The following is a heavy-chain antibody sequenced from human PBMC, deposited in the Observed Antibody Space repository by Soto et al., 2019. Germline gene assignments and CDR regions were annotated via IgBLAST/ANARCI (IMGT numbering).Heavy chain of an antibody. CDR2: ISSSSSYI. V-gene: IGHV3-21*01. CDR1: GFTFSSYS. CDR3: AGSAYYYVFDF. Sequence: GGSLRLSCAASGFTFSSYSMNWVRQAPGKGLEWVSSISSSSSYIYYADSVKGRFAISRDNSKNTLYLQMNSLGAEDTAVYYCAGSAYYYVFDFWGQGTLVTVSS. D-gene: IGHD3-22*01. J-gene: IGHJ4*01.